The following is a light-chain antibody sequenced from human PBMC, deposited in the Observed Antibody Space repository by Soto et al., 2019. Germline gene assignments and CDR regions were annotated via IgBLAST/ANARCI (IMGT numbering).Light chain of an antibody. CDR3: SSYTSTSTVI. J-gene: IGLJ2*01. Sequence: QSALTQPASVSGSLGQSITISCTGTSSDVGNYNYVSWYQQHPDKAPKLMIFDVSNRPLGISNRFSGSKSGNTASLTISGLQAEDEADYYCSSYTSTSTVIFGGGTKLTVL. V-gene: IGLV2-14*03. CDR2: DVS. CDR1: SSDVGNYNY.